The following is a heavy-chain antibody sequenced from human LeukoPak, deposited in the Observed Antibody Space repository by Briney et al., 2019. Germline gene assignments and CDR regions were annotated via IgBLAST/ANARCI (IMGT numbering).Heavy chain of an antibody. CDR1: GGSFSGYY. J-gene: IGHJ4*02. V-gene: IGHV4-34*01. Sequence: PSETLSLTCAVYGGSFSGYYWSWIRQPPGKGLEWIGEINHSGSTNYNPSLKSRVTISVDTSKNQFSLKLSSVTAADTAVYYCARGPQAQGVQYFDYWGQGTLVTVSS. D-gene: IGHD3-10*01. CDR3: ARGPQAQGVQYFDY. CDR2: INHSGST.